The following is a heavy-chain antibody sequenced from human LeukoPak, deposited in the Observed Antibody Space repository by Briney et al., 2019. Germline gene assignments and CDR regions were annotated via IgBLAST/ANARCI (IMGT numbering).Heavy chain of an antibody. D-gene: IGHD6-13*01. CDR2: ISYDGSNK. Sequence: PGGSLRLSCAATVFTFSSYGMHWVRQAAGKGLEWVPVISYDGSNKYYADSVKGRFTISRDNSKNTLYLQMNSLRAEDTAVYYCAKDKKDRDSSSCGMDVWGKGTTVTVSS. CDR1: VFTFSSYG. V-gene: IGHV3-30*18. J-gene: IGHJ6*04. CDR3: AKDKKDRDSSSCGMDV.